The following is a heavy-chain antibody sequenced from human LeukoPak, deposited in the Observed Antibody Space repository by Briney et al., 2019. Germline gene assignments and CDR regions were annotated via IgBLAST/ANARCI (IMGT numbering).Heavy chain of an antibody. J-gene: IGHJ3*01. CDR3: ARRWQSNQGDAYDF. D-gene: IGHD4-11*01. CDR1: GFTFSSYW. V-gene: IGHV3-74*01. CDR2: INSDGSVT. Sequence: GGSLRLSCAASGFTFSSYWMNWVRQAPGKGLVWVSHINSDGSVTNYADSVKGRFTISRDNARNTLYLQMNSLRAEDTAVYYCARRWQSNQGDAYDFWGQGTMVTVSS.